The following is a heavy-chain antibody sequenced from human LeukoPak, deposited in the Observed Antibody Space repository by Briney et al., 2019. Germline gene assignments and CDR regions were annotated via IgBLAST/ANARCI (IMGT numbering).Heavy chain of an antibody. CDR3: ARGYCSSTSCYGADAFDI. CDR1: GGSISSYY. V-gene: IGHV4-4*07. CDR2: IYTSGST. Sequence: PSGTLSLTCTVSGGSISSYYWSWIRQPAGKGLEWIGRIYTSGSTNYNPSLKSRVTMSVDTSKNQFSLKLSSVTAADTAVYYCARGYCSSTSCYGADAFDIWGQGTMVTVSS. J-gene: IGHJ3*02. D-gene: IGHD2-2*01.